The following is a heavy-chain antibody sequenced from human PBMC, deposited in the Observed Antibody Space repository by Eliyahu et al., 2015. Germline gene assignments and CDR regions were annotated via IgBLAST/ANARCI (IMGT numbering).Heavy chain of an antibody. J-gene: IGHJ4*02. Sequence: QVQLQESGPGLVKPSETLSLTCXVSXGSISSXXWSWIRQPPGKGLEWIGYIYYSGSTNYNPSLKSRVTISVDTSKNQFSLKLSSVTAADTAVYYCARVNYDYIWGSYRPGGFDYWGQGTLVTVSS. V-gene: IGHV4-59*01. CDR1: XGSISSXX. CDR3: ARVNYDYIWGSYRPGGFDY. CDR2: IYYSGST. D-gene: IGHD3-16*02.